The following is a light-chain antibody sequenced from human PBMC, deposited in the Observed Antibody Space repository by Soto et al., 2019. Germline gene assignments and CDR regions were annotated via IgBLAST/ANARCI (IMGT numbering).Light chain of an antibody. Sequence: QSVLTQPPSASGSPGQSVTISCTGTSSVVGGYDYVSWYKQHPGKAPKLMIYEVSKRPSGAPDRFSGSKSGNTAALTVSGLQAEDEADYYCSSYVGTNSHVFGTGTKVTVL. J-gene: IGLJ1*01. V-gene: IGLV2-8*01. CDR2: EVS. CDR1: SSVVGGYDY. CDR3: SSYVGTNSHV.